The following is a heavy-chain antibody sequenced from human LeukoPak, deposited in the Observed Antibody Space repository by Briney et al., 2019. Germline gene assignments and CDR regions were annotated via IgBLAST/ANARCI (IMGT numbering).Heavy chain of an antibody. CDR1: GISLSRYW. D-gene: IGHD3-3*01. CDR2: IKQDESEK. V-gene: IGHV3-7*01. CDR3: ARVYYDFWSGYSHFDY. Sequence: GSLRLSFAASGISLSRYWMSWVRPAPGEGVEGVATIKQDESEKDYMDSVRGRFTISRDDAQNSLYLQMNSLRAEDTAVYYCARVYYDFWSGYSHFDYWGQGTLVTVSS. J-gene: IGHJ4*02.